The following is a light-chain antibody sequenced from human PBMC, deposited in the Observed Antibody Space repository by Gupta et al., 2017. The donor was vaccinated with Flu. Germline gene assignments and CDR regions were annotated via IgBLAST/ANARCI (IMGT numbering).Light chain of an antibody. CDR1: SSNIGSET. CDR2: NDN. V-gene: IGLV1-44*01. J-gene: IGLJ3*02. Sequence: RVTISWSVASSNIGSETVSWYHQYAGTAPKLLIYNDNKRPSGVPDRISGSKSGTSASLAISGLQAEDEADYYCAVWDDSLNNWVFGGGTKLYVL. CDR3: AVWDDSLNNWV.